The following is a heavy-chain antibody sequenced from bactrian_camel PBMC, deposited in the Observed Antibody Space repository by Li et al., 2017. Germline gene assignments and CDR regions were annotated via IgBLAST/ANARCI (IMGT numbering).Heavy chain of an antibody. J-gene: IGHJ4*01. V-gene: IGHV3S40*01. CDR3: AARKTYGGSQPYDY. D-gene: IGHD6*01. CDR1: DYMAGTLC. Sequence: VQLVESGGGSVQAGGSLRLSCAASDYMAGTLCMGWFRQAPGKEREGVATTYSGDGSTYYADAVKGRFTVSRDNAKNTVYLQLNSLKTEDMAMYYCAARKTYGGSQPYDYWSQGTQVTVS. CDR2: TYSGDGST.